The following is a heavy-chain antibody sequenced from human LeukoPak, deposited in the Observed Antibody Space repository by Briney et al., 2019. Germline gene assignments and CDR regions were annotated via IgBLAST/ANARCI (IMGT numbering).Heavy chain of an antibody. CDR3: ARGPSGYPYYCDF. CDR1: EFSVGSNY. CDR2: IYSGGST. D-gene: IGHD5-12*01. J-gene: IGHJ4*02. Sequence: GGSLRLSCAASEFSVGSNYMTWVRQAPGKGLEWVSLIYSGGSTYYADSVKGRFTISRDNSKNTLYLQMNSLRAEDTAVYYCARGPSGYPYYCDFWGQGTLVTVSS. V-gene: IGHV3-66*01.